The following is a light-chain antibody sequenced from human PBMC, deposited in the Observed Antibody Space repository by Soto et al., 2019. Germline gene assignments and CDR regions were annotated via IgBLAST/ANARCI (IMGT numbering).Light chain of an antibody. CDR1: QSINSF. J-gene: IGKJ1*01. CDR3: QQYGGSPRT. CDR2: GAS. Sequence: EIVLTQSPGTLSLSPGEGATLSCRASQSINSFLAWYQQRRGQAPRLLIHGASNRATGIPDRFSGSGSGTDFTLTISRLVPEDFAVYYCQQYGGSPRTFGQGTKVDIK. V-gene: IGKV3-20*01.